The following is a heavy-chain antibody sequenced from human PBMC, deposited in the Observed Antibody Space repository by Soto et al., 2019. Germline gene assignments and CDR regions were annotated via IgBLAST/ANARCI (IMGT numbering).Heavy chain of an antibody. CDR1: GGSIRSSSDY. Sequence: SETLSLTCTVSGGSIRSSSDYWGWIRQPPGKGLEWIGSIYYSGSTSYNPSLKSRVTISVDTSKNQFSLKLSSVTAADMAVYYCAAAVARGWFDPWGQGTLVTVSS. J-gene: IGHJ5*02. CDR3: AAAVARGWFDP. CDR2: IYYSGST. V-gene: IGHV4-39*01. D-gene: IGHD6-19*01.